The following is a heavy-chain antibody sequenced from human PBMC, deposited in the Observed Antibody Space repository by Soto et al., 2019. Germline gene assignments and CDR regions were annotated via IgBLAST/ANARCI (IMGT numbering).Heavy chain of an antibody. J-gene: IGHJ5*02. V-gene: IGHV5-10-1*01. Sequence: PXESLKISCKGSGYSFTSYWNGWVRQMPGKGLEWMGRIDPSDSYTNYSPSFQGHVTISADKSISTAYLQWSSLKASDTAMYYCSRHPSPGNYDSSGYYLADHWGQGTLVTVSS. D-gene: IGHD3-22*01. CDR3: SRHPSPGNYDSSGYYLADH. CDR1: GYSFTSYW. CDR2: IDPSDSYT.